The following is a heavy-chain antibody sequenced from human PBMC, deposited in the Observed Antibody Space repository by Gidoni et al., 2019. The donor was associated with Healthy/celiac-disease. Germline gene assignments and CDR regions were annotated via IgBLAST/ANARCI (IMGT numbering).Heavy chain of an antibody. V-gene: IGHV3-15*01. CDR3: TTVHGDDYDGIGHDY. D-gene: IGHD4-17*01. Sequence: EVQLVESGGGLVKPGGSLRLSCAASGFTFSNDWMSWVRPAPGKGLEWVGRIKSKTDGGTTDYAAPVKGRFTISRDDSKNTLYLQMNSLKTEDTAVYYCTTVHGDDYDGIGHDYWGQGTLVTVSS. CDR1: GFTFSNDW. J-gene: IGHJ4*02. CDR2: IKSKTDGGTT.